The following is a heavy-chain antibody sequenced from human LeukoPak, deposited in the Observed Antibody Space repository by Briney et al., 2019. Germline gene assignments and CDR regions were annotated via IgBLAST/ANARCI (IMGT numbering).Heavy chain of an antibody. V-gene: IGHV1-46*01. CDR1: GYTFTSYY. CDR2: INPSGGST. CDR3: ALGTGGTDAFDI. J-gene: IGHJ3*02. Sequence: ASVKVSCKASGYTFTSYYMHWVRQAPGQGLEWMGIINPSGGSTSYAQKFQGRVTITADKSTSTAYMELSSLRSEDTAVYYCALGTGGTDAFDIWGQGTMVTVSS. D-gene: IGHD2-8*02.